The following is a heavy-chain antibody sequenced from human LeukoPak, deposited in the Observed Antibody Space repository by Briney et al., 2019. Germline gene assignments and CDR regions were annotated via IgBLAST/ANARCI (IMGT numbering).Heavy chain of an antibody. CDR3: ARLGGDSYFDY. CDR1: GFTVSNNY. D-gene: IGHD4-17*01. V-gene: IGHV3-53*05. J-gene: IGHJ4*02. CDR2: IYNGGST. Sequence: GGSLRLSCAASGFTVSNNYMSWVRQAPGKGLEWVSVIYNGGSTYYADSVKGRFTIPRDNSKNTLYLQMNSLRAEDTAVYYCARLGGDSYFDYWGQGTLVTVSS.